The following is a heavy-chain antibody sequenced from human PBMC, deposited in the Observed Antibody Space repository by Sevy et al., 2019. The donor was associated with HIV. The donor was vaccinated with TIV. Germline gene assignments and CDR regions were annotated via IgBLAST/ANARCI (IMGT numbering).Heavy chain of an antibody. CDR1: GFSFSSYW. CDR3: GGGGSAPKGGKGYGDSFDI. V-gene: IGHV3-7*03. Sequence: GGSLRLSCAASGFSFSSYWMRWVRQAPGKGLEWVANIKQDGSEKYYVDSVKGRFTISRDDAKNSLYLQMNSLRVEDTGGLYGGGGGSAPKGGKGYGDSFDIWGQGTMVTVSS. D-gene: IGHD3-16*01. CDR2: IKQDGSEK. J-gene: IGHJ3*02.